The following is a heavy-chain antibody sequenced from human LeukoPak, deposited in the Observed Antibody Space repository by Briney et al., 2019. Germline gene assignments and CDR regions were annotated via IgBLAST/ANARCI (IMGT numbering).Heavy chain of an antibody. V-gene: IGHV1-58*01. Sequence: SVKVSCKASGFTFSSSAVQWVRQARGQRFEWMGWIGVGSGNTNYAERFQDRVTITRDMSTSTTYMELSSLRSEDTAVYYCAADHDYSLSYDSYGPLDAWGQGTLVTVSS. CDR3: AADHDYSLSYDSYGPLDA. D-gene: IGHD4-11*01. CDR1: GFTFSSSA. CDR2: IGVGSGNT. J-gene: IGHJ5*02.